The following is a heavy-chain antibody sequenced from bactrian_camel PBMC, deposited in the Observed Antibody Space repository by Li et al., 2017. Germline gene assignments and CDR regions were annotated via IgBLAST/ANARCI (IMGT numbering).Heavy chain of an antibody. CDR3: VTSVKTMDDT. J-gene: IGHJ6*01. CDR2: INAGGGTP. CDR1: GFAFSSYD. D-gene: IGHD4*01. Sequence: VQLVESGGGLAQPGGSLSLSCAASGFAFSSYDMSWVRQAPGKGLEWVSTINAGGGTPFYSDSVKGRSSITRDNAKNTVYLQMNSLKSEDTARYYCVTSVKTMDDTWGQGTQVTVS. V-gene: IGHV3S40*01.